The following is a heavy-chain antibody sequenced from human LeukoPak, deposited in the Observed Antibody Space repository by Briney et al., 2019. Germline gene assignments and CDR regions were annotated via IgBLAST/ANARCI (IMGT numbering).Heavy chain of an antibody. CDR1: GYSLSYLS. CDR3: ATDRLEIYALNI. J-gene: IGHJ3*02. D-gene: IGHD1-1*01. CDR2: FEPEEGDHGET. V-gene: IGHV1-24*01. Sequence: GASVKVSCRVSGYSLSYLSIHWVRHVHGKGLEWMGGFEPEEGDHGETIFAQNFEGRLTLTEDTLTDTAYMEFLSLTSEDTGVYYCATDRLEIYALNIWGQGTMVTVSS.